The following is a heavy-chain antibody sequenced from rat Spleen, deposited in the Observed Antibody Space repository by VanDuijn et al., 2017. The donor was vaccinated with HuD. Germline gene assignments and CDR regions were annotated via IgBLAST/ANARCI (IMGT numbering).Heavy chain of an antibody. Sequence: QVQLKESGPGLVQPSQTLSLTCTVSGFSLTSNSVNWVRQPPGKGLEWMGLIWGNGNTNYNSALKSRLSISRDTSKSQVYLKMNNLQTEDTAMYFCATQHYYEGYYRDYWGQGVMVTVSS. CDR3: ATQHYYEGYYRDY. V-gene: IGHV2S61*01. J-gene: IGHJ2*01. CDR1: GFSLTSNS. CDR2: IWGNGNT. D-gene: IGHD1-12*03.